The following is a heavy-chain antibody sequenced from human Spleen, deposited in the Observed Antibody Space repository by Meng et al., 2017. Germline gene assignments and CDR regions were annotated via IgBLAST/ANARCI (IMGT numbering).Heavy chain of an antibody. Sequence: GESLKISCAASGFTFNNYAIHWVRQAPGTGLEWVSMISYDGSDKYYADSVKGRFTVSRDNSKNTLYLQMNNLRVEDTAVYYCTTDLPFTEGGVITTWGQGTLVTVSS. CDR3: TTDLPFTEGGVITT. V-gene: IGHV3-30*04. D-gene: IGHD3-16*02. CDR1: GFTFNNYA. J-gene: IGHJ5*02. CDR2: ISYDGSDK.